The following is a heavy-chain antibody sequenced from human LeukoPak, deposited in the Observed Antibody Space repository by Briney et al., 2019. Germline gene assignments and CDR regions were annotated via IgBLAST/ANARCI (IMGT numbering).Heavy chain of an antibody. CDR3: AKDHRYDSSGPYYFDY. CDR1: GFTFTSYA. CDR2: ISGSGGST. J-gene: IGHJ4*02. Sequence: PGGALRLSCAPPGFTFTSYAMSWVRQAPGKGLEWVSAISGSGGSTYYADSVKGRFTISRDNSKNTLYLQMNSLRAEDTAVYYCAKDHRYDSSGPYYFDYWGQGTLVTVSS. V-gene: IGHV3-23*01. D-gene: IGHD3-22*01.